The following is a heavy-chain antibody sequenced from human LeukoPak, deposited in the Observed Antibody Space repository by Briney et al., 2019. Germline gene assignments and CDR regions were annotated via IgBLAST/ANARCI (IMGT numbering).Heavy chain of an antibody. D-gene: IGHD6-19*01. J-gene: IGHJ4*02. Sequence: KPSETLSLTCTVSGGPISSSSYYWGWIRQPPGKGLEWIGSIHYSGSTHYNPSLKSRVTISVDTSKKQISLKLSSVTAADTAVYYCARQRGSGCLDYWGQGTLVTVSS. CDR3: ARQRGSGCLDY. CDR2: IHYSGST. CDR1: GGPISSSSYY. V-gene: IGHV4-39*01.